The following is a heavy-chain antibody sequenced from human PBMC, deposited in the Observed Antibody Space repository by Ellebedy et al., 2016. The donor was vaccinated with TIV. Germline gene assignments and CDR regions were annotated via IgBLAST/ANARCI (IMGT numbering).Heavy chain of an antibody. CDR2: ISGSGGST. Sequence: GESLKISCAASGFTFSSYAMSWVRQAPGKGLEWVSAISGSGGSTYYADSVKGRFTISRDNSKNTLYLQMNSLRAEDTAVYYCEKGLASGYYFCNWFDPWGQGTLVTVSS. J-gene: IGHJ5*02. CDR3: EKGLASGYYFCNWFDP. V-gene: IGHV3-23*01. CDR1: GFTFSSYA. D-gene: IGHD3-22*01.